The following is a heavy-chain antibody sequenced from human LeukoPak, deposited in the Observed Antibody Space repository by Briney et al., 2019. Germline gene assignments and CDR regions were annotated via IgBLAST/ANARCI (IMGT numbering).Heavy chain of an antibody. Sequence: SETLSLTCAVYGESFNIYYWSWIRQPPGKGLEWIGEIIHSGSTNYNPSLKSRVTISVDTSKNQFSLKLTSVIAADTAVYYCARDEGSIASWGQGTLVTVSS. CDR3: ARDEGSIAS. CDR2: IIHSGST. D-gene: IGHD2/OR15-2a*01. CDR1: GESFNIYY. V-gene: IGHV4-34*12. J-gene: IGHJ5*02.